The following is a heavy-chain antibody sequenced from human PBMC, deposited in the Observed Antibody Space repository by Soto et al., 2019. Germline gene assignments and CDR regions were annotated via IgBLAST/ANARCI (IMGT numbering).Heavy chain of an antibody. CDR2: MKKDGSQK. CDR1: GFTFSNYW. Sequence: GGSLRLSCVASGFTFSNYWMSWVRQAPGKGLERVANMKKDGSQKYYVDSVKGRFTISRDNARNSLYLQMNSLRVEDTAVYYCARDWFDAWGQGTLVTVSS. J-gene: IGHJ5*02. V-gene: IGHV3-7*01. CDR3: ARDWFDA.